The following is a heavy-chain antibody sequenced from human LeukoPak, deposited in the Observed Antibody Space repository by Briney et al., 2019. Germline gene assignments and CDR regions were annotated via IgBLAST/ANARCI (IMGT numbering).Heavy chain of an antibody. CDR2: ILQDGSEK. V-gene: IGHV3-7*01. CDR1: GVIFSRYW. Sequence: QAGGALRLSCTAPGVIFSRYWITWVRQAPGKGREWGANILQDGSEKNCVGSVKGRVTISTDNAKNSLYLQMNTLTAEDTAVYYCARGPIDYWGQGTLVTVTS. CDR3: ARGPIDY. J-gene: IGHJ4*02.